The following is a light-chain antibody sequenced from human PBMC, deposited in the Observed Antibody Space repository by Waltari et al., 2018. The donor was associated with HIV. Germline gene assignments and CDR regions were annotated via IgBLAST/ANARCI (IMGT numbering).Light chain of an antibody. V-gene: IGKV1-9*01. Sequence: DIQLTQSPSFLSASVGDRVTITCRASQDINNHLAWYQQKPGKAPKLLIFATSTLQSGVPPRFSGSASGTEFTLTISSLQPEDFATYYCQQLNIFPLTFGGGTKVDIK. CDR1: QDINNH. CDR2: ATS. CDR3: QQLNIFPLT. J-gene: IGKJ4*01.